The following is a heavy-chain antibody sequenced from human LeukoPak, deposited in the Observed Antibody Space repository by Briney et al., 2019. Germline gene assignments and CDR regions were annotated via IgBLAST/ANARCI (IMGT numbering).Heavy chain of an antibody. CDR2: RKQDGSEK. CDR1: GFTFSSYW. D-gene: IGHD1-7*01. Sequence: GGSLRLSCAASGFTFSSYWMSWVRQAPGKGLEWVANRKQDGSEKYYVDSVKGRFTISRDNAKNSLYLQMNSLRAEDTAVYYCARDVADWNYPIYYYYMDVWGKGTTVTVSS. V-gene: IGHV3-7*01. J-gene: IGHJ6*03. CDR3: ARDVADWNYPIYYYYMDV.